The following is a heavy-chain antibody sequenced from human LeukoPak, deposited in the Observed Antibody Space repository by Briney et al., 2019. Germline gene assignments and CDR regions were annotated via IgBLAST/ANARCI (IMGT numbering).Heavy chain of an antibody. CDR2: IYYSGST. V-gene: IGHV4-39*01. D-gene: IGHD2/OR15-2a*01. CDR1: APSINSRNYY. Sequence: SETLSLTCTVSAPSINSRNYYWVWLRQSPGKGLEWIGRIYYSGSTYYNPSLKSRVTLSVHTSKNQFSLKLTSVTAADTAMYYCARHSSRAIFYDTGDGFDFWGQGTLVTVSS. CDR3: ARHSSRAIFYDTGDGFDF. J-gene: IGHJ4*02.